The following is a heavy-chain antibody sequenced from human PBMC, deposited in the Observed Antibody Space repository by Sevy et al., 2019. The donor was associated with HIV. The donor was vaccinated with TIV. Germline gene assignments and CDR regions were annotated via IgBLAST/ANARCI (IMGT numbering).Heavy chain of an antibody. J-gene: IGHJ6*02. V-gene: IGHV1-24*01. D-gene: IGHD4-4*01. CDR2: FDPEDGET. CDR1: GYTLTELS. Sequence: ASVKVSCKVSGYTLTELSMHWLRQAPGKGLEWMGGFDPEDGETIYAQKFQGRVTMTEDTSTDTAYMELSSLRSEDTAVYYCATGPPENDYSNFYYGMDVWGQGTTVTVSS. CDR3: ATGPPENDYSNFYYGMDV.